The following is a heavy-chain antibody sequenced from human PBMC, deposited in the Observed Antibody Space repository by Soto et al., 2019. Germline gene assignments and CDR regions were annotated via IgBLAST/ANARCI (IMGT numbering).Heavy chain of an antibody. J-gene: IGHJ4*02. Sequence: QVQLQQWGAGLLKPSETLSLTRAVYGGSFSGYYWSWIRQPPGKALECIGEINYSGSTNYNPSLKSRVTISVDTSKNQFSLKLSSVTAADTAVYYCARGQRTVGYWGQGTLVTVSS. V-gene: IGHV4-34*01. CDR3: ARGQRTVGY. CDR1: GGSFSGYY. CDR2: INYSGST.